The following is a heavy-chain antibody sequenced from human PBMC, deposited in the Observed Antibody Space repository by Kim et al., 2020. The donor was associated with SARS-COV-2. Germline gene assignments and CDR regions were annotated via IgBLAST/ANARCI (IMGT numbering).Heavy chain of an antibody. CDR2: IYGTGSA. D-gene: IGHD6-19*01. V-gene: IGHV4-39*07. J-gene: IGHJ4*03. CDR3: ARVELSGIGGRGY. CDR1: GASIASIPSDAYS. Sequence: SETLSLTCTVSGASIASIPSDAYSWAWIRQPPGKGLEWIGTIYGTGSAFYNPSFRSRVTMSLDTSRNQFSLTLTSVTAADATVYYCARVELSGIGGRGY.